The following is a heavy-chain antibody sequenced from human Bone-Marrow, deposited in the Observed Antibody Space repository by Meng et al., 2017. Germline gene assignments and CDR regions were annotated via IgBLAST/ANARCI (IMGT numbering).Heavy chain of an antibody. Sequence: QVQLQQWGAGLLKPSETLSLTWAVYGGSFSGYYWSWIRQPPGKGLEWIGEINHSGSTNYNPSLKSRVTISVDTSKNQFSLKLSSVTAADTAVYYCARGVASPIFSTVVTPAFDYWGQGTLVTVSS. D-gene: IGHD4-23*01. J-gene: IGHJ4*02. V-gene: IGHV4-34*01. CDR2: INHSGST. CDR3: ARGVASPIFSTVVTPAFDY. CDR1: GGSFSGYY.